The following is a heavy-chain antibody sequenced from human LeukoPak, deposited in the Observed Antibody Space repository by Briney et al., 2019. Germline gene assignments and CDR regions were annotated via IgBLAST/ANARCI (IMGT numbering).Heavy chain of an antibody. J-gene: IGHJ3*02. D-gene: IGHD3-16*01. V-gene: IGHV3-21*01. CDR1: GFTFSSYS. CDR3: ARDRLHLGLGAFDI. CDR2: ISSSSSYI. Sequence: GGSLRLSCAASGFTFSSYSMNWVRQAPGKGLEWVSSISSSSSYIYYADSVKGRFTISRDNAKNSLYLQMNSLRAEDTAVYYCARDRLHLGLGAFDIWGQGTMVTVSS.